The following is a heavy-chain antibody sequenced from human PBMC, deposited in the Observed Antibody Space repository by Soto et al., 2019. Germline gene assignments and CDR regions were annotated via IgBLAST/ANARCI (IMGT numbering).Heavy chain of an antibody. D-gene: IGHD3-10*01. CDR1: GGSMSRGGQS. CDR2: IYYTGST. Sequence: QVVLQESGPGLVKPSQTLSLTCAVSGGSMSRGGQSWSWIRQPPGKGLEWLGFIYYTGSTYYNPSLKSRFTLAVDRSKMQFSLNLTSVTAADTARYFCARAPPGPSPRWDVWGQGTTVTVSS. V-gene: IGHV4-30-2*01. CDR3: ARAPPGPSPRWDV. J-gene: IGHJ6*02.